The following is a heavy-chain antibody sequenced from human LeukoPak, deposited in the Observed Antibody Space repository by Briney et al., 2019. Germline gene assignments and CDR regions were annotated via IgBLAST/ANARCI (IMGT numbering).Heavy chain of an antibody. CDR3: ARDKPYSSGWYGIYGMDV. J-gene: IGHJ6*02. CDR2: ISAYNGNT. CDR1: GHTFTSYG. D-gene: IGHD6-19*01. V-gene: IGHV1-18*01. Sequence: ASVKVSCKASGHTFTSYGISWVRQAPGQGLEWMGWISAYNGNTNYAQKLQGRVTMTTDTSTSTAYMELRSLRSDDTAVYYCARDKPYSSGWYGIYGMDVWGQGTTVTVSS.